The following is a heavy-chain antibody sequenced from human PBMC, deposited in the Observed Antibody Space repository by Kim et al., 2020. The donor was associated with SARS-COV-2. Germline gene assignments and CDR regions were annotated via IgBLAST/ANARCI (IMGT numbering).Heavy chain of an antibody. CDR3: ASQTYSSGYQGTADY. D-gene: IGHD3-22*01. Sequence: SVKGRFTISRDNAKNSLYLQMNSLRDEDTAVYYCASQTYSSGYQGTADYWGQGTLVTVSS. J-gene: IGHJ4*02. V-gene: IGHV3-11*06.